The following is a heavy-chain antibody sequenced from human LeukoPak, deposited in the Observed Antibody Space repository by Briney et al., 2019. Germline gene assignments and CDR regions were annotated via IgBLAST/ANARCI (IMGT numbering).Heavy chain of an antibody. V-gene: IGHV1-69*13. Sequence: SVKVSCKASGGTFSSYAINWVRQAPGQGLEWMGGIIPIFGTANYAQKFQGRVTITADESTSTAYMELSSLRSEDTAVYYCARGPNIPPSIAVAGYYFDYWGQGTLVTVSS. CDR3: ARGPNIPPSIAVAGYYFDY. D-gene: IGHD6-19*01. J-gene: IGHJ4*02. CDR2: IIPIFGTA. CDR1: GGTFSSYA.